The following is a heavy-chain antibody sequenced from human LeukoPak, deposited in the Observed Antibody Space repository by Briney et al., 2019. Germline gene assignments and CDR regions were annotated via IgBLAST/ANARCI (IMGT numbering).Heavy chain of an antibody. CDR2: TYYRTRWYN. D-gene: IGHD1-1*01. V-gene: IGHV6-1*01. CDR3: ARDIRNGAAFDH. Sequence: SQTLSLTCAISGDIITGNSIVWNWIRQSPSRGLEWLGSTYYRTRWYNDYAMSVESRITINPYTSKNQFSLHLKSATPDDTAIYFCARDIRNGAAFDHWGQGTLVTVSS. CDR1: GDIITGNSIV. J-gene: IGHJ4*02.